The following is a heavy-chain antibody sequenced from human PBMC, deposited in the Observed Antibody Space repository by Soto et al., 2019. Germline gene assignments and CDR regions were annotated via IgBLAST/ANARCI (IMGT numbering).Heavy chain of an antibody. CDR3: VRVLDY. V-gene: IGHV4-61*01. Sequence: SETLSLTCTVSGGSVSSGSYYWSWIRQPPGKGLEWIGYIYYSGSTNYNPSLKSRVTISVDTSKNQFSLKLSSVTAADTAVYYCVRVLDYWGQGTLVTVSS. J-gene: IGHJ4*02. CDR2: IYYSGST. CDR1: GGSVSSGSYY.